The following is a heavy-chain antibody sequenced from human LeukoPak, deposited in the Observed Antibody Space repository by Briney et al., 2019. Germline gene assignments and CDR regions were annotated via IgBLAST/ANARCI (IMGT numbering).Heavy chain of an antibody. CDR1: GFTFSSYW. D-gene: IGHD2-2*01. CDR2: IRQDGNEK. Sequence: GGSLRLSCAGSGFTFSSYWMSWVRQAPGKGLEWVANIRQDGNEKYYVDSVRGRFTISRDNAKKSLYLQMNSLRAEDTAVYYCATQPAAADVDYWGQGTLVTVSS. CDR3: ATQPAAADVDY. J-gene: IGHJ4*02. V-gene: IGHV3-7*03.